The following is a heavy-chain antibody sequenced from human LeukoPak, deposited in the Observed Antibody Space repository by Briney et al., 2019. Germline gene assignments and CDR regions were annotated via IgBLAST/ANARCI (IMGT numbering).Heavy chain of an antibody. Sequence: GGSLRLSCAASGFTFSRYSMNWVRQAPGKGLEWVSSISISSNYIYYTDSVKGRCTISRDNGKNSLYLQMNSLRAEDTAVYYCARDIDYWGQGTLVTVSS. CDR3: ARDIDY. V-gene: IGHV3-21*01. CDR2: ISISSNYI. CDR1: GFTFSRYS. J-gene: IGHJ4*02.